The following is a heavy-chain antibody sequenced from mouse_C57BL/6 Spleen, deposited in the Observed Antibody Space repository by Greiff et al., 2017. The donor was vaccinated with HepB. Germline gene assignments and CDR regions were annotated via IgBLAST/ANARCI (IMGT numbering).Heavy chain of an antibody. D-gene: IGHD1-1*01. CDR3: AQNYGSSGDYAMDY. J-gene: IGHJ4*01. CDR1: GYTFTSYG. Sequence: QVQLQQSGAELARPGASVKLSCKASGYTFTSYGISWVKQRTGQGLEWIGEIYPRSGNTYYNEKFKGKATLTADKSSSTAYMELRSLTSEDSAVYFCAQNYGSSGDYAMDYWGQGTSVTVSS. V-gene: IGHV1-81*01. CDR2: IYPRSGNT.